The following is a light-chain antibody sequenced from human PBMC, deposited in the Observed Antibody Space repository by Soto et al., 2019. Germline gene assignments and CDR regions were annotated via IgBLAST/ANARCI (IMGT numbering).Light chain of an antibody. CDR3: QQYNTWPPIT. V-gene: IGKV3-15*01. J-gene: IGKJ5*01. CDR2: GAS. CDR1: QSINRY. Sequence: EIVMTQSPASLSVSPRETATLSCRASQSINRYLAWYQQKPGQAPRLLLYGASTRATGLPARFSGSGSGTDFTLTISSLQSEDFAVYYCQQYNTWPPITFGQGTRLEIK.